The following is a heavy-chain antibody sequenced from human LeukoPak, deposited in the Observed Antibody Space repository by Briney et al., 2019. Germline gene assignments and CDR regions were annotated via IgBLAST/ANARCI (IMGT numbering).Heavy chain of an antibody. J-gene: IGHJ3*02. D-gene: IGHD3-22*01. CDR1: GDSISSGDYY. Sequence: SQTLSLTCTVSGDSISSGDYYWSWIRQPAGKGLEWIVRISSSGSTNYNPSLKSRVTISVYTSKNQFSLKLSSVTAADTAVYFCARGPYSYDSSGAFDIWGQGTMVTVSS. CDR2: ISSSGST. CDR3: ARGPYSYDSSGAFDI. V-gene: IGHV4-61*02.